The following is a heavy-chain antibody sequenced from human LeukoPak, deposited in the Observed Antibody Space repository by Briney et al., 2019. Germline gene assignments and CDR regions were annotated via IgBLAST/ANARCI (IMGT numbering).Heavy chain of an antibody. CDR1: GYSFTSYW. Sequence: GESLKISCKGSGYSFTSYWIGWVRQMPGKGLEWMGFIYPGDSETRYSPSFQGQVTISADKSISTAYLQWSTLKSSDTAMYYCTRRQLGIRPGAFDIWGQGTMVAVSS. J-gene: IGHJ3*02. D-gene: IGHD7-27*01. CDR3: TRRQLGIRPGAFDI. V-gene: IGHV5-51*01. CDR2: IYPGDSET.